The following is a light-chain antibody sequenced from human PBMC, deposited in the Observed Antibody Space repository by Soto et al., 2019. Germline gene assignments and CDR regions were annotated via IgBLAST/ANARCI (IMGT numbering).Light chain of an antibody. V-gene: IGKV1-13*02. CDR2: DAS. J-gene: IGKJ3*01. Sequence: AVQLTQSPSSLSASVGDRVTITCRASQGISNSLVWYQKKPGKPPKLLIYDASSLETGVPPRFNGSECGTDFTFTISALQPEDFATYYCHQFNSYPFTFGPGTRVDIK. CDR3: HQFNSYPFT. CDR1: QGISNS.